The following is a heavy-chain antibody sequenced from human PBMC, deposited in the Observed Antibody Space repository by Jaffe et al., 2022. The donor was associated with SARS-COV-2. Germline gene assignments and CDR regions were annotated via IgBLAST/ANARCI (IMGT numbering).Heavy chain of an antibody. D-gene: IGHD5-12*01. CDR3: ARCHDYSSYYYGMDV. Sequence: QVQLVESGGGVVQPGRSLRLSCAASGFTFSSYAMHWVRQAPGKGLEWVAVISYDGSNKYYADSVNGRFTISRDNSKNTLYLQMNSLRAEDTAVYYCARCHDYSSYYYGMDVWGQGTTVTVSS. J-gene: IGHJ6*02. CDR2: ISYDGSNK. CDR1: GFTFSSYA. V-gene: IGHV3-30-3*01.